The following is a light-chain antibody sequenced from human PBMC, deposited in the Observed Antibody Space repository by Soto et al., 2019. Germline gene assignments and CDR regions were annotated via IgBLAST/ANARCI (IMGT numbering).Light chain of an antibody. J-gene: IGKJ5*01. CDR3: QQYKTYSST. Sequence: DIQMTQSPSTLSGSVGDRVTITCGASQTISSWLAWYQQKPGKAPKLLIYKASSLESGVPSRFSGSGSGTEFTLTISSLQPDDFATYYCQQYKTYSSTFGQGTRLEIK. CDR1: QTISSW. V-gene: IGKV1-5*03. CDR2: KAS.